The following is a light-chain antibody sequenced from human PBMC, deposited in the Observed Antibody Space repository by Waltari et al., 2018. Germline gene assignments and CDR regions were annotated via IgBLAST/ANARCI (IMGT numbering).Light chain of an antibody. CDR2: KVS. CDR1: QSLVYSDGNTY. V-gene: IGKV2-30*01. J-gene: IGKJ3*01. CDR3: MQGTHWPFT. Sequence: DVVMTQSPLSLPVTLGQPASISCRSSQSLVYSDGNTYLNWFQQRPGKSPRRLIYKVSNRDSGVPDRFSGSGSGTDFTLKISRVEAEDVGVYYCMQGTHWPFTFGLGTKVDIK.